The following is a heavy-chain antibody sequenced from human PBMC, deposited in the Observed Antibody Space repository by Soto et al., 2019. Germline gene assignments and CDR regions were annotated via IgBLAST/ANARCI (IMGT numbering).Heavy chain of an antibody. CDR1: GSIFTNHY. D-gene: IGHD3-16*02. Sequence: SVKVSCKASGSIFTNHYINWVRQAPGQGLEWMGCINPISGDTDYAQKFQGRVIMTRDTSIFTASMDLSRLKSDDTAVYYCARVRRSPYRVVVWCPGTTVTV. V-gene: IGHV1-2*02. CDR3: ARVRRSPYRVVV. J-gene: IGHJ6*02. CDR2: INPISGDT.